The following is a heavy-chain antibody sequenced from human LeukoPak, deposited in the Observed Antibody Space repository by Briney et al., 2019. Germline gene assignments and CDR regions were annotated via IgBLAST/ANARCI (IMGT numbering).Heavy chain of an antibody. V-gene: IGHV3-23*01. CDR3: AREMVRGAMECYFHYCMDV. CDR1: GFTFSTYA. Sequence: GGSLRLSCAASGFTFSTYAMSWVRQAPGKGLEWISAISASGGRTYYADSVKGRFTISRDNSKNSLYLQMNSLRAEDTAVFYCAREMVRGAMECYFHYCMDVWDQGTTVTVSS. J-gene: IGHJ6*02. CDR2: ISASGGRT. D-gene: IGHD3-10*01.